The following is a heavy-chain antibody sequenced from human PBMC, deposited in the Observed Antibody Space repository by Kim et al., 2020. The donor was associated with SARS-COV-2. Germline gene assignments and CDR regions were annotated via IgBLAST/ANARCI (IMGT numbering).Heavy chain of an antibody. D-gene: IGHD4-17*01. CDR1: GFTFSSFA. J-gene: IGHJ4*02. V-gene: IGHV3-23*01. CDR2: ISGSGGGT. Sequence: GGSLRLSCAASGFTFSSFAMSWVRQAPGKGLEWVSAISGSGGGTYYTDSVKGRFTISRDNSKNTLHLQMNSLRAEDTAAYYCATATTVANGGYFDYWGQGTLVTVSS. CDR3: ATATTVANGGYFDY.